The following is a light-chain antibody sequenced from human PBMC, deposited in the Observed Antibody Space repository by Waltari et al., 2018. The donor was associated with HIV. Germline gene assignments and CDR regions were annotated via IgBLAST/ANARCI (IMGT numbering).Light chain of an antibody. J-gene: IGLJ2*01. V-gene: IGLV2-23*01. CDR2: EAI. Sequence: QSALTQPASVSGSPGQSITISCTGTSSDVGNYNLVSWYQQHPGKAPKLIIYEAIKRPSGVSYRISGSKSASTASLTISGLQADDEADYFCSSYGGSSIWLFGGGTKLTVL. CDR1: SSDVGNYNL. CDR3: SSYGGSSIWL.